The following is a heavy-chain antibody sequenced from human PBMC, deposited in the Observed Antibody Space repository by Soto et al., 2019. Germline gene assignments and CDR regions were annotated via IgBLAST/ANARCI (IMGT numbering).Heavy chain of an antibody. CDR2: IDTSDSYT. CDR1: GYSFAGYW. CDR3: ARQYSSSSAHYYGMDV. J-gene: IGHJ6*02. V-gene: IGHV5-10-1*01. Sequence: PGESLKISCKGSGYSFAGYWITWVRQKPGKGLEWMGRIDTSDSYTNYSPSFQGHVTISADKSISTAYLQWSSLKASDTAMYYCARQYSSSSAHYYGMDVWGQGTTVTVSS. D-gene: IGHD6-6*01.